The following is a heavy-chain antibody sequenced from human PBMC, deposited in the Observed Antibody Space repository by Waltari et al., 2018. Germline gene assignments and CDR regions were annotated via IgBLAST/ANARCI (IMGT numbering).Heavy chain of an antibody. J-gene: IGHJ4*02. CDR2: INHIGST. CDR1: GGSFSGYY. V-gene: IGHV4-34*01. Sequence: QVQLQQWGAGLLKPSETLSLTCAVYGGSFSGYYWSWIRQPPGKGLEWIGEINHIGSTNYNPSLRSRVTRSVDTSKNQFSLKLSSVTAADTAVYYCARRWELLRPFDYWGQGTLVTVSS. CDR3: ARRWELLRPFDY. D-gene: IGHD1-26*01.